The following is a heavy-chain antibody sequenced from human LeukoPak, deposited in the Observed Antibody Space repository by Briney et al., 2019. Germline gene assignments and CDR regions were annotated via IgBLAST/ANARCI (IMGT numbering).Heavy chain of an antibody. CDR1: GFTFSSYW. CDR2: INSDGNNT. Sequence: PGGSLRLSCAASGFTFSSYWMHWVRQAPGKGLWWVSRINSDGNNTSYADSVKGRFTISRDNAMNTLYLQMNSLRAEDTAVYYCARDDYGDYGLLDYWGQGTLVTVSS. D-gene: IGHD4-17*01. V-gene: IGHV3-74*01. CDR3: ARDDYGDYGLLDY. J-gene: IGHJ4*02.